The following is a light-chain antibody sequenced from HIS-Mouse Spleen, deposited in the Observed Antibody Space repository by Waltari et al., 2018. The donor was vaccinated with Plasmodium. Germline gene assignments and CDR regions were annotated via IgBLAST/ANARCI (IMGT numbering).Light chain of an antibody. CDR1: QSVSSN. Sequence: EIVMPQSPSTLSVSPGERATLSCRASQSVSSNLAWYQQKPGQAPRLLIYGASTRATGIPARFSGSGSGTEFTLTISSLQSEDFAVYYCQQYNNWSFTFGPGTEVDIK. J-gene: IGKJ3*01. CDR3: QQYNNWSFT. V-gene: IGKV3-15*01. CDR2: GAS.